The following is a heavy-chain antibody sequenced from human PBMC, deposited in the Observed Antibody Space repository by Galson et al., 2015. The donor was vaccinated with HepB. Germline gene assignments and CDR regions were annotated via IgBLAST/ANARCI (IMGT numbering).Heavy chain of an antibody. D-gene: IGHD3-22*01. CDR3: ARHGWPYDSSGYYRSEVDY. CDR1: GYSFPSYW. Sequence: QSGAEVKRPGESLTISCTGSGYSFPSYWIGWVRQMPGKGLEWMGIIYPGDSDTRYSPSFQGQVTISADKSISTAYLQWSSLKASDTAMYYCARHGWPYDSSGYYRSEVDYWGQGTLVTVSS. CDR2: IYPGDSDT. V-gene: IGHV5-51*01. J-gene: IGHJ4*02.